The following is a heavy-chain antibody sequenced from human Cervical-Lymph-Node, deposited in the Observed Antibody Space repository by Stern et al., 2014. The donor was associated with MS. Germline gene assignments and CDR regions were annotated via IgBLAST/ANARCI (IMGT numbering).Heavy chain of an antibody. CDR3: ALPGHFYTNAPDY. CDR1: GFTFRNYW. CDR2: IKQDGSEK. Sequence: EVQLVESGGGLVQPGGSLTLSCAASGFTFRNYWMSWVRQAPGKGLEWVANIKQDGSEKYYVDSVKGRFTISRDNAKNSLYLHMNSLRREDTAVYYCALPGHFYTNAPDYWGQGTLVTVSS. D-gene: IGHD2-8*01. V-gene: IGHV3-7*01. J-gene: IGHJ4*02.